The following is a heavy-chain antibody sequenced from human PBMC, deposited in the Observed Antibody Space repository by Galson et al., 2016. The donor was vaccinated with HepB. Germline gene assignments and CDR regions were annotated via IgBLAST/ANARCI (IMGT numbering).Heavy chain of an antibody. CDR3: AKGLGSSGGQLAHF. V-gene: IGHV3-48*02. Sequence: SLRLSCAASGFIFSTSSMNWVRQTPGKGLEWVSYISSTSNTIYYADSVKGRFTISRDNAKNSLYLQMNSLRDDDTAEYFCAKGLGSSGGQLAHFWGQGILVIVSS. CDR2: ISSTSNTI. CDR1: GFIFSTSS. D-gene: IGHD6-19*01. J-gene: IGHJ4*02.